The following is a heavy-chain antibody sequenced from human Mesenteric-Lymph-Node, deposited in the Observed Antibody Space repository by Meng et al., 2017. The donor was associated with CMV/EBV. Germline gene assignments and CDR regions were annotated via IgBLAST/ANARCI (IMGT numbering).Heavy chain of an antibody. J-gene: IGHJ4*02. D-gene: IGHD3-3*01. CDR2: IYWNDDK. Sequence: SGPTLVKPPQTLTLTCTFSGFSLSTSGVGVGWIRQPPGKALEWLALIYWNDDKRYSPSLKSRLTITKDTSKNQVVLTMTNMDPVDTATYYCARTDRDYDFWSGYRWLRWDYWGQGTLVTVSS. CDR1: GFSLSTSGVG. V-gene: IGHV2-5*01. CDR3: ARTDRDYDFWSGYRWLRWDY.